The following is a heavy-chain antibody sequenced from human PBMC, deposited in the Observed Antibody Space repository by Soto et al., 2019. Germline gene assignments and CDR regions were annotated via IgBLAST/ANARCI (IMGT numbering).Heavy chain of an antibody. V-gene: IGHV3-23*01. CDR1: GFTFSSYP. CDR2: ISGSGGST. Sequence: GGSLRLSCAASGFTFSSYPMSWVRQAPGKGLEWVSAISGSGGSTYYADSVKGRFTISRDNSKNTLYLQMNSLRAEDTAVYYCAKDGGDIVVVVAAKSAFDIWGQGTMVTVSS. CDR3: AKDGGDIVVVVAAKSAFDI. J-gene: IGHJ3*02. D-gene: IGHD2-15*01.